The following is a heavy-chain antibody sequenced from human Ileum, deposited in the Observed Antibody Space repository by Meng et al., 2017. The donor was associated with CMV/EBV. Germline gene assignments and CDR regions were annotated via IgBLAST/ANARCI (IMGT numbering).Heavy chain of an antibody. J-gene: IGHJ5*02. CDR1: GFSRTTSGVG. D-gene: IGHD2-2*01. V-gene: IGHV2-5*02. CDR2: IYWDDDK. Sequence: QITLKGPGPTLVNPTQTLTLTCTVSGFSRTTSGVGVVWIRQPPGKALEWVALIYWDDDKRYSPSLKSRLIITKDTSKNQVVLTLTNVDPVDTGTYYCAHGSTRRTQRFDPWGQGILVTVSS. CDR3: AHGSTRRTQRFDP.